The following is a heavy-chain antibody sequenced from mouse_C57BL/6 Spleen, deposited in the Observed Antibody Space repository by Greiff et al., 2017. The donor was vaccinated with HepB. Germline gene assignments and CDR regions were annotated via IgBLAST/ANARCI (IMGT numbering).Heavy chain of an antibody. CDR1: GFVFIDYS. CDR3: VKAVSSGSSYTWFAY. D-gene: IGHD1-1*01. J-gene: IGHJ3*01. CDR2: IRNKVNGYTT. Sequence: DVKLVESGGGLVQPGSSLRLSCAASGFVFIDYSMSWVRQLPGKSPEWLALIRNKVNGYTTDYSASVKGRFTISRDNSQNILYLQMNTLRAEDSATYYCVKAVSSGSSYTWFAYWGQGTLVTVSA. V-gene: IGHV7-4*01.